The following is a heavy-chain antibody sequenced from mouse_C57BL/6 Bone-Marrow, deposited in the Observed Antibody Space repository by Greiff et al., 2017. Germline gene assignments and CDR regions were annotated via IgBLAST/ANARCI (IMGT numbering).Heavy chain of an antibody. D-gene: IGHD1-1*01. CDR3: ARKGYYGSIPSFNY. J-gene: IGHJ2*01. V-gene: IGHV1-47*01. Sequence: QVQLQQSGAELVKPGASVKMSCKASGYTFTTYPIEWMKQNHGKSLEWIGNFHPYNDDTKYNEKFKGKATLTVEKSSSTVSLVLSRLTSADSAIYYCARKGYYGSIPSFNYWAQGTTLTVSS. CDR1: GYTFTTYP. CDR2: FHPYNDDT.